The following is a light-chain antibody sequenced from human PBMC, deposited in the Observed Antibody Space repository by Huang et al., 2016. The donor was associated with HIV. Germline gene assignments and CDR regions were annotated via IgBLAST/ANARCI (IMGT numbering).Light chain of an antibody. CDR1: QNVTDS. CDR3: QKRIQWPRLT. Sequence: EIVLTQSPATLSLSPGERATLSCRASQNVTDSLAWYRQKPGQAPSLLIYRAANRATGTPARFRGSGSGTDLTLTISSLEPEDFASYYCQKRIQWPRLTFGGGTKVEIK. CDR2: RAA. J-gene: IGKJ4*01. V-gene: IGKV3-11*01.